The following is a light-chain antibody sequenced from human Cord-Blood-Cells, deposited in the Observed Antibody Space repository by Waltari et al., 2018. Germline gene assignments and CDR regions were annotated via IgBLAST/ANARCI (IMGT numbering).Light chain of an antibody. J-gene: IGLJ2*01. Sequence: QSALTQPASVSGSPGQPFTISCPGPSSDVGGYNYVSWYQQHPGKAPKLMIYDVSNRPSGVSNRCSGSKSGNTASLTISGLQAEDEADYYCSSYTSSSTLVFGGGTKLTVL. CDR2: DVS. CDR3: SSYTSSSTLV. V-gene: IGLV2-14*01. CDR1: SSDVGGYNY.